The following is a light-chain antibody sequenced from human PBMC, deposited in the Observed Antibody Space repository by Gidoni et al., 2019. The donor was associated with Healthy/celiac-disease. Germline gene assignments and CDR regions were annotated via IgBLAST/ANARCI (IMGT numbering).Light chain of an antibody. CDR2: GTS. CDR3: QQYGSSPLT. J-gene: IGKJ4*01. V-gene: IGKV3-20*01. CDR1: QSVSSTY. Sequence: PGERATLSCRASQSVSSTYLAWYQQKPGQAPRLLIYGTSSRATGIPDRFSGSGSGTDFTLTISRLEPEDFAVYYCQQYGSSPLTFGGGTTVEIK.